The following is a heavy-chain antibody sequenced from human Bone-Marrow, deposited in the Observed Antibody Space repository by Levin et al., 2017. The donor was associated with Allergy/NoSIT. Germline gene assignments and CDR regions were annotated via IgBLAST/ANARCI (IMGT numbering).Heavy chain of an antibody. J-gene: IGHJ4*02. CDR2: YKSKTDGGTT. V-gene: IGHV3-15*01. CDR1: GFSFDNVW. Sequence: GGSLRLSCTASGFSFDNVWMSWVRQAPGKGLEWVGRYKSKTDGGTTDYAAPVKGRFTISRDDSKNMLYLQMNSLETADTAVYYCTTNVGLIIFDSWGQGTLVTVSS. D-gene: IGHD1-26*01. CDR3: TTNVGLIIFDS.